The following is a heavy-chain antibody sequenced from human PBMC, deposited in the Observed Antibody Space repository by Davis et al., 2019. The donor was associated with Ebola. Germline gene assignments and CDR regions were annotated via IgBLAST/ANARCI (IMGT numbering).Heavy chain of an antibody. V-gene: IGHV1-69*04. CDR2: IIPILGIA. CDR1: GGTFSSYA. J-gene: IGHJ5*02. CDR3: ARDRRWNNWFDP. Sequence: SVKVSCKASGGTFSSYAISWVRQAPGQGLEWMGRIIPILGIANYAQKFQGRVTITADKSTSTAYMELSSLRSEDTAVYYCARDRRWNNWFDPWGQGTLVTVSS. D-gene: IGHD1-1*01.